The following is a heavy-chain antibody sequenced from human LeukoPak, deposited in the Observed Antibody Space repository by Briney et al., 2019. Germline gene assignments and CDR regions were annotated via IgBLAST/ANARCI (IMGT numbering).Heavy chain of an antibody. CDR1: GGSSSGYY. V-gene: IGHV4-34*01. Sequence: SETLSLTCAVYGGSSSGYYWSWIRQPPGKGLEWIGEINHSGSTNYNPSLKSRVTISVDTSKNQFSLKLSSVTAADTAVYYCARVGSYNPHYYGMDVWGQGTTVTVSS. D-gene: IGHD1-1*01. CDR3: ARVGSYNPHYYGMDV. J-gene: IGHJ6*02. CDR2: INHSGST.